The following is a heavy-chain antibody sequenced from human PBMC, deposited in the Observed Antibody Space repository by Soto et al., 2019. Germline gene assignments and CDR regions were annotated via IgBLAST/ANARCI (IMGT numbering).Heavy chain of an antibody. V-gene: IGHV3-30*18. CDR2: VSYDGSRK. CDR1: GFTFSTYG. J-gene: IGHJ4*02. D-gene: IGHD5-12*01. Sequence: QVQVVESGGGVVQPGRSLTLSCAASGFTFSTYGMHWVRQAPGKGLEWVAIVSYDGSRKHYVDSVKGRFAISRDNSMNALYLHLNSPRPEDTGMYYCAKELRGERDGYHRGADSWGQGTLVTVSS. CDR3: AKELRGERDGYHRGADS.